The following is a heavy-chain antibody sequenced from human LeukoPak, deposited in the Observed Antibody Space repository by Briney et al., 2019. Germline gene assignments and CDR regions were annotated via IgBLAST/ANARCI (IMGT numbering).Heavy chain of an antibody. Sequence: SETLSLTCTGSGGSISSYYWSWIRQPPGKGLEWIGYIYYSGSTNYNPSLKSRVTISVDTSKNQFSLKLSSVTAADTAVYYCARSTPLSPPRNWYYFDYWGQGTLVTVSS. CDR2: IYYSGST. V-gene: IGHV4-59*08. J-gene: IGHJ4*02. CDR1: GGSISSYY. CDR3: ARSTPLSPPRNWYYFDY. D-gene: IGHD3-16*01.